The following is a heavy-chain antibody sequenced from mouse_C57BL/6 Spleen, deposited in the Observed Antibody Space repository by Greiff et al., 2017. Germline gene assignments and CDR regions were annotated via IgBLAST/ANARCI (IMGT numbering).Heavy chain of an antibody. CDR2: IDPSDSYT. CDR1: GYTFTSYW. CDR3: ARGYFDY. J-gene: IGHJ2*01. V-gene: IGHV1-50*01. Sequence: VQLQQPGAELVKPGASVKLSCKASGYTFTSYWMQWVKQRPGQGLEWIGEIDPSDSYTNYTQKFKGKATLTVDTSSSTAYMQLSSLTSEDSAVYYCARGYFDYWGQGTTLTVSS.